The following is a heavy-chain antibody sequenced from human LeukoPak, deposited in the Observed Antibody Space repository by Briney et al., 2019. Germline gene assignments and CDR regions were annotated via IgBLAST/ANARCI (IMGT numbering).Heavy chain of an antibody. D-gene: IGHD3-10*01. CDR3: GRKTSCVFVVGGIYGMDV. J-gene: IGHJ6*02. V-gene: IGHV4-59*08. CDR1: GGSISGYY. CDR2: IYNSGGT. Sequence: PSETLSLTCTVSGGSISGYYWSWIRQPPGKGLEWIGYIYNSGGTDYNPSLKSRVTISVDTSKNQLSLRLSSVTDEETAVYYCGRKTSCVFVVGGIYGMDVWRQGTTVTVSS.